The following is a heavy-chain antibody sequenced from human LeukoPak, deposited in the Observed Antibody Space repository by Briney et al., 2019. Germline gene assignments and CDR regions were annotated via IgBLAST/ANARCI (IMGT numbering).Heavy chain of an antibody. V-gene: IGHV3-30*18. CDR3: AKGHTDYGTGFDC. Sequence: PVRSLRLSCAASLFTFSSYGIHSVRQAPGNGLGWVAVISYDVSNKYYTDSVKGRFTIPRDNSRNCLCLQLNSLRVEDTAVYYCAKGHTDYGTGFDCWGQGSLVIVSS. J-gene: IGHJ4*02. CDR2: ISYDVSNK. D-gene: IGHD4-17*01. CDR1: LFTFSSYG.